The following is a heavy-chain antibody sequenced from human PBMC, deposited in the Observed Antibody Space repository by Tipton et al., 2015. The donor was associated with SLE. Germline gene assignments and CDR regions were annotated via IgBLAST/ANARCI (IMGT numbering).Heavy chain of an antibody. V-gene: IGHV3-48*03. CDR2: ISSRGSSI. Sequence: SLRLSCAASGFSFSSFEMNWVRQAPGKRLEWVSYISSRGSSIYYADSVKGRFTISRDNAKNSLYLQMNSLRAEDTAVYYCARGPGGWAVLFYYYLDVWGKGTTVTVSS. D-gene: IGHD6-19*01. J-gene: IGHJ6*03. CDR1: GFSFSSFE. CDR3: ARGPGGWAVLFYYYLDV.